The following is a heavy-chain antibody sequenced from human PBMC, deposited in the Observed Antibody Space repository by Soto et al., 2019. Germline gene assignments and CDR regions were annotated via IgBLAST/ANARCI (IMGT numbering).Heavy chain of an antibody. Sequence: PSETLSLTCAVYGGSFSGYYWSWIRQPPGKGLEWIGEINHSGSTNYNPSLKSRVTISVDTSKNQFSLKLSSVTAADTAVYYCARTYSSSWEWYDAFDIWGQGTMVT. V-gene: IGHV4-34*01. CDR2: INHSGST. D-gene: IGHD6-13*01. J-gene: IGHJ3*02. CDR3: ARTYSSSWEWYDAFDI. CDR1: GGSFSGYY.